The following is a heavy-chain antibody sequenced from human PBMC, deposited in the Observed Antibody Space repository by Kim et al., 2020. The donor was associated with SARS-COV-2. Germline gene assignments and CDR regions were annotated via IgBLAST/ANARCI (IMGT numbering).Heavy chain of an antibody. J-gene: IGHJ4*02. Sequence: SETLSLTCTVSGGSISSSSYYWGWIRQPPGKGLEWIGSIYYSGSTYYNPSLKSRVTISVDTSKNQFSLKLSSVTAADTAVYYCARHQRSIAARQPSFLKYFDYWGQGTLVTVSS. V-gene: IGHV4-39*01. CDR1: GGSISSSSYY. CDR2: IYYSGST. CDR3: ARHQRSIAARQPSFLKYFDY. D-gene: IGHD6-6*01.